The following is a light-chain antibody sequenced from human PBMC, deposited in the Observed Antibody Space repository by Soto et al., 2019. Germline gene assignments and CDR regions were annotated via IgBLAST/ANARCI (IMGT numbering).Light chain of an antibody. V-gene: IGLV1-40*01. J-gene: IGLJ2*01. CDR2: GNS. Sequence: QPVLTQPPSVSGAPGQRVTISCTGSSSNIGAGYDVHWYQQLPGTAPKLLIYGNSNRPSGVPDRFSGSKSGTSASLAITGLQAEDEADYYCQSYDSSVSGAVFGGGTKVTVL. CDR1: SSNIGAGYD. CDR3: QSYDSSVSGAV.